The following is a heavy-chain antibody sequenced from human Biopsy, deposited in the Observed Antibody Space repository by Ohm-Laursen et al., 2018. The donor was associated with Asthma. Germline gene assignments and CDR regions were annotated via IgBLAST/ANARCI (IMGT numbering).Heavy chain of an antibody. V-gene: IGHV3-30*03. CDR3: ARGNHPLDCGGNSGAFDI. Sequence: SLRLSCAASGFTFSSYGMHWVRQAPGKGLEWVAVISYDGSNKYYADSVKGRFTISRDNSKNTLYLQMNSLRAEDTAVYYCARGNHPLDCGGNSGAFDIWGQGTMVTVSS. D-gene: IGHD4-23*01. CDR2: ISYDGSNK. J-gene: IGHJ3*02. CDR1: GFTFSSYG.